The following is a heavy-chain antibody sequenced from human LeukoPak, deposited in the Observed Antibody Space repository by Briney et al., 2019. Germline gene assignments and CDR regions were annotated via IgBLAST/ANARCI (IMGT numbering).Heavy chain of an antibody. J-gene: IGHJ4*02. CDR3: ARENDY. V-gene: IGHV1-2*02. Sequence: EASVKVSCKASGYTFTGYYIHWVRQAPGQGLEWMGWINPNSGGTNYAQKFQSSVPMTRDTSISTAYMELSRLTSDDTAVYYCARENDYWGQGTLVTVSS. CDR1: GYTFTGYY. CDR2: INPNSGGT.